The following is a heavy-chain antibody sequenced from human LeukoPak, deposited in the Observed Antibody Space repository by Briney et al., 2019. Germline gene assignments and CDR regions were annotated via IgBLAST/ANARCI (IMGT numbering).Heavy chain of an antibody. V-gene: IGHV1-2*02. D-gene: IGHD6-19*01. Sequence: ASVKVSCKASGYTFTGYYMHWVRQAPGQGLEWMGWINPNSGGTNYAQKFQGRVTMTRDTSISTAYMELSRLRSDDTAVYYCAGAYSSGWMIDYWGQGTLVTVSS. J-gene: IGHJ4*02. CDR3: AGAYSSGWMIDY. CDR1: GYTFTGYY. CDR2: INPNSGGT.